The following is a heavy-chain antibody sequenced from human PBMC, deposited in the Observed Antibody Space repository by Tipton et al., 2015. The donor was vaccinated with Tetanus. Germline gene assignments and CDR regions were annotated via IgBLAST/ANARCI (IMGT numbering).Heavy chain of an antibody. CDR2: ISGLGRTT. D-gene: IGHD6-19*01. V-gene: IGHV3-23*01. CDR3: VRDGGSSGWLAY. CDR1: GFPFDKYA. J-gene: IGHJ4*02. Sequence: SLRLSCTASGFPFDKYAMNWVRQAPGKGLEWVSGISGLGRTTDYADSVKGRFSISRDNAKNTLYLQMNSLRVEDTAVYYCVRDGGSSGWLAYWGQGTLVTVSS.